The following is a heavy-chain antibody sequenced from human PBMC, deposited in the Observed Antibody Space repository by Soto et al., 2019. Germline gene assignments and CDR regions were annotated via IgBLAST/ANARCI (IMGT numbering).Heavy chain of an antibody. D-gene: IGHD2-2*01. V-gene: IGHV5-51*01. J-gene: IGHJ6*03. CDR1: GYSFTSYW. CDR2: IYPGDSDT. Sequence: GESLKISCKGSGYSFTSYWIGWVRQMPGKGLEWMGIIYPGDSDTRYSPSFQGQVTISADKSISTAYLQWSSLKASDTTMYYCARQDIVVVPAASWDYYYYMDVWGKGTTVTVSS. CDR3: ARQDIVVVPAASWDYYYYMDV.